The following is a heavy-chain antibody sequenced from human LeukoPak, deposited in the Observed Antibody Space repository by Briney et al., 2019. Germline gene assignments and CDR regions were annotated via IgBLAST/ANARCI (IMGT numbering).Heavy chain of an antibody. V-gene: IGHV1-18*01. CDR2: ISAYNGNT. CDR3: ARANYYYYGMDV. CDR1: GYTFTSYG. J-gene: IGHJ6*02. Sequence: GASVKVSCKASGYTFTSYGISWVRQAPGQGLEWMGWISAYNGNTNYAQKLQGRVTMTIDTYTSKAYMELRRQIFEETSGYDCARANYYYYGMDVWGQGTTVTVSS.